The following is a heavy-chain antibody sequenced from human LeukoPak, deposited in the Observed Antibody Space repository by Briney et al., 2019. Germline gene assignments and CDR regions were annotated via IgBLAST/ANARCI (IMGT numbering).Heavy chain of an antibody. V-gene: IGHV4-61*02. CDR1: GGSISSSSYY. CDR3: AKGAGGFSYYNWFDP. CDR2: IYTSGST. J-gene: IGHJ5*02. Sequence: SETLSLTCTVSGGSISSSSYYWSWIRQPAGKGLEWIGRIYTSGSTNYNPSLKSRVTISVDTSKNQFSLKLASVTAADTAIYYCAKGAGGFSYYNWFDPWGQGTLVTVSS. D-gene: IGHD5-18*01.